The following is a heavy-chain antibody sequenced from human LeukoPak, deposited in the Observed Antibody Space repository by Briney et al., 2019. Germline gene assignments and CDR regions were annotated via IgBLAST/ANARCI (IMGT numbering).Heavy chain of an antibody. Sequence: ASETLSLTCAVSGGSISSGAYSWTWIRQPPGKGLECVGHVYYSGSTYYNPSLKSRVTISLDTSKNQFSLKLSSVTAADTAVYYCARGSSSWLDYYMDVWGKGTTVTVSS. CDR2: VYYSGST. D-gene: IGHD6-13*01. V-gene: IGHV4-30-4*07. CDR3: ARGSSSWLDYYMDV. CDR1: GGSISSGAYS. J-gene: IGHJ6*03.